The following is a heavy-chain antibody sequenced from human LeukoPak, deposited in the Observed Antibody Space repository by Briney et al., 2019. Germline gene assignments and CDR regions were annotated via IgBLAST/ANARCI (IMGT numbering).Heavy chain of an antibody. CDR1: GGSISSYY. D-gene: IGHD3-10*01. CDR3: ARSWVDYYGSGSRKYYMDV. V-gene: IGHV4-4*09. J-gene: IGHJ6*03. CDR2: IYTSGST. Sequence: SETLSLTCTVSGGSISSYYWSWIRQPPGKGLEWIGYIYTSGSTNYNPSLKSRVTISVDTSKNQFSLKLSSVTAADTAVYYCARSWVDYYGSGSRKYYMDVWGKGTTVIVSS.